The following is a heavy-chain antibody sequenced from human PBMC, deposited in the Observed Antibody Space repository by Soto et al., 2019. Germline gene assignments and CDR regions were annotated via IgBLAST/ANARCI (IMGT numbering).Heavy chain of an antibody. CDR1: GFTFSRYG. CDR3: VKESAVAGKVEANWIDS. J-gene: IGHJ5*01. V-gene: IGHV3-33*06. D-gene: IGHD6-19*01. Sequence: QVQLVESGGGVVQPGRSLRLSCTASGFTFSRYGMHWVRQAPGKGLEWVAVIWHDASHKHYADSVKGRFTISRDNSGNTLYLQMDSLRAEDSALYYCVKESAVAGKVEANWIDSWGQGTLVSVSS. CDR2: IWHDASHK.